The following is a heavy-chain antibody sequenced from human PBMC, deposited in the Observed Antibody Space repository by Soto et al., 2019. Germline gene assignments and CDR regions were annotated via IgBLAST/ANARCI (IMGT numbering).Heavy chain of an antibody. Sequence: PWWSLRLSCSASVFTFSTYALSWFRQAPGKGLEWVSAISANGQGIYYADSVRGRFTISRDNSKNTIFLHMDGLRAEDTAVYYCAKDRNYPRDQFHYWGQGTLVTVSS. CDR2: ISANGQGI. CDR1: VFTFSTYA. V-gene: IGHV3-23*01. D-gene: IGHD1-7*01. CDR3: AKDRNYPRDQFHY. J-gene: IGHJ4*02.